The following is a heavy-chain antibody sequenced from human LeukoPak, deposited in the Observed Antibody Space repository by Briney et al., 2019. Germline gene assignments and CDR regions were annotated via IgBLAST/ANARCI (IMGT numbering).Heavy chain of an antibody. D-gene: IGHD2-2*01. V-gene: IGHV3-20*04. CDR3: ARAPRYQLPYYFDY. Sequence: GGSLRLSCAASGFTFDDYGMSWVRQAPGKGLEWVSGINWNGGSTGYAASVKGRFTISRDNAKNSLYLQMNSLRAEDTALYYCARAPRYQLPYYFDYWGQGTLVTVSS. CDR1: GFTFDDYG. CDR2: INWNGGST. J-gene: IGHJ4*02.